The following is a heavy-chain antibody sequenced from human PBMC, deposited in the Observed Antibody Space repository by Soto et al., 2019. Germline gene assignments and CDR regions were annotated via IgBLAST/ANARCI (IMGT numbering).Heavy chain of an antibody. CDR1: GFTFSNAW. CDR2: IKSKTDGGTT. J-gene: IGHJ6*02. D-gene: IGHD3-3*01. V-gene: IGHV3-15*01. Sequence: GGSLRLSCAASGFTFSNAWMSWVLQAPGKGLEWVGRIKSKTDGGTTDYAAPVKGRFTISRDDSKNTLYLQMNSLKTEDTAVYYCTSERFLEWFFVYYYGMDVWGQGTTVTVSS. CDR3: TSERFLEWFFVYYYGMDV.